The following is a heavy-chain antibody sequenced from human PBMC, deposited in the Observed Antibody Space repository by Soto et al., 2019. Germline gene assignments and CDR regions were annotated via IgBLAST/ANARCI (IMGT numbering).Heavy chain of an antibody. Sequence: GGSLRLSCAASGFTFSSYGMHWVRQAPGKGLEWVAVISYDGSNKYYAGSVKGRFTISRDNSKNTLYLQMNSLRAEDTAVYYCAKDLRYDFWSGYLSGSHYYGMDVWGQGTTVTVSS. CDR3: AKDLRYDFWSGYLSGSHYYGMDV. CDR2: ISYDGSNK. V-gene: IGHV3-30*18. J-gene: IGHJ6*02. D-gene: IGHD3-3*01. CDR1: GFTFSSYG.